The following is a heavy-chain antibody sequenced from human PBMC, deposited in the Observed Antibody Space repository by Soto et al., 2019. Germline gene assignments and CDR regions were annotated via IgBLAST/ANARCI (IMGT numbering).Heavy chain of an antibody. Sequence: EVQLVETGGGLIQPGGSLRLSCAASGFTVSSNYMSWVRQAPGKGLGWVSVIYSGGSTYYADSVRGRVTISRDNSKNTLYLQMKSLRAEDTAVYYCARDPPATRHGMDVWGQGTTVTVSS. CDR3: ARDPPATRHGMDV. CDR1: GFTVSSNY. CDR2: IYSGGST. V-gene: IGHV3-53*02. J-gene: IGHJ6*02.